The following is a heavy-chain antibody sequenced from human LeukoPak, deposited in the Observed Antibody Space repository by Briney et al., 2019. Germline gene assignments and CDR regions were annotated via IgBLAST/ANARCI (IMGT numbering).Heavy chain of an antibody. Sequence: PGGSLRLSCVASGFTFSSRDWMTWVRQAPGKGLEWVANIKQDGSEKNYVDSVKGRFTISRDNAKNSVDLQMNSLRVEDTAVYYCARERQLERLAFGKEGSALDYWGQGTLVTVSS. CDR2: IKQDGSEK. V-gene: IGHV3-7*01. CDR1: GFTFSSRDW. CDR3: ARERQLERLAFGKEGSALDY. J-gene: IGHJ4*02. D-gene: IGHD1-1*01.